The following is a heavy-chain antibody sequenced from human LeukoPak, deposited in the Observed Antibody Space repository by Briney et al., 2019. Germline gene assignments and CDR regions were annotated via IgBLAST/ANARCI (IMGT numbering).Heavy chain of an antibody. J-gene: IGHJ5*02. CDR3: ARAYSSSWYYNWFDP. Sequence: SETLSLTCTVSGYSTSSGYYWGWIRPPPGKGLEWIGGIYNSGSTYYNPSLKSRVTISVDTSKNQFSLKLRSVTAADTAMYYCARAYSSSWYYNWFDPWGQGTLVTVSS. D-gene: IGHD6-13*01. CDR2: IYNSGST. V-gene: IGHV4-38-2*02. CDR1: GYSTSSGYY.